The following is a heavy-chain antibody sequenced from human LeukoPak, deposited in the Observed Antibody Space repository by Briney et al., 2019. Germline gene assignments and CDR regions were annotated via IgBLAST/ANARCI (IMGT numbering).Heavy chain of an antibody. Sequence: SETLSLTCTVSGGSISSGDYYWSWIRQPPGKGLEWIGYIYYSGSTHYNPSLKSRVTISVDTSKNQFSLKLSSVTAADTAVYYCARETAFWAAAGTPSWFDPWGQGTLVTVSS. CDR2: IYYSGST. CDR3: ARETAFWAAAGTPSWFDP. V-gene: IGHV4-30-4*08. J-gene: IGHJ5*02. D-gene: IGHD6-13*01. CDR1: GGSISSGDYY.